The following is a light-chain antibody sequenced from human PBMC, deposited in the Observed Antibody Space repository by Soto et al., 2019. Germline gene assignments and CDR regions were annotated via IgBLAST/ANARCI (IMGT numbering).Light chain of an antibody. V-gene: IGLV2-14*01. CDR2: EVS. CDR3: RSYTSSSIVV. Sequence: QSALTQPASVSGSPGQSITISCTGTSSDVGGYNYVSWYQQHPGKAPKIMIYEVSNRPSGVSNRFSGSKSGNTASLTISGLQAEDEADYYCRSYTSSSIVVFGGGTKLTVL. CDR1: SSDVGGYNY. J-gene: IGLJ2*01.